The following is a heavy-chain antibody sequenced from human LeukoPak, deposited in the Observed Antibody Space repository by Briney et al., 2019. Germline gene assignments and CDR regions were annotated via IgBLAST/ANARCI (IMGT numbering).Heavy chain of an antibody. D-gene: IGHD3-10*01. CDR1: GFTFSSYG. V-gene: IGHV3-30*18. CDR2: ISFDGRNI. CDR3: AKDRGSGRVRGVIINY. Sequence: GRSLRLSCAASGFTFSSYGMHWVRQAPGKGLEWVAVISFDGRNIYYADSVKGRFTISRDNSKNTLYLQVNSLRAEDTAVYYCAKDRGSGRVRGVIINYWGRGTLVTVSS. J-gene: IGHJ4*02.